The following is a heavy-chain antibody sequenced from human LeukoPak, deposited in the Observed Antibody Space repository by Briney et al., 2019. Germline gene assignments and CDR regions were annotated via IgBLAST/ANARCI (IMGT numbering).Heavy chain of an antibody. D-gene: IGHD3-22*01. CDR2: VYHSGST. V-gene: IGHV4-38-2*02. CDR3: AIERSGYSLFDS. J-gene: IGHJ4*02. CDR1: GFSISSGYY. Sequence: SETLSLTCTVSGFSISSGYYWGWIRQPPGTGLEWNGSVYHSGSTYYNPSLKSRVTISVDTSKNQFSLKPSSVTAADTAVYYCAIERSGYSLFDSWGQGTLVTVSS.